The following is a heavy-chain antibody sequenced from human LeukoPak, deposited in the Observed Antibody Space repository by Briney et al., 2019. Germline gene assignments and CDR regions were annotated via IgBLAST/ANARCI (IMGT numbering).Heavy chain of an antibody. J-gene: IGHJ4*02. Sequence: GGSLRLSCAASGFTFTTDPMHWVRQTPGKGLEWLGVLSYDGTDWYYADSMRGRFTISRDNSKKTLYPQMNSLTREDTAVYYCARGTPAVAGIDYWGLGTLVTVSS. V-gene: IGHV3-30*04. CDR3: ARGTPAVAGIDY. D-gene: IGHD6-19*01. CDR2: LSYDGTDW. CDR1: GFTFTTDP.